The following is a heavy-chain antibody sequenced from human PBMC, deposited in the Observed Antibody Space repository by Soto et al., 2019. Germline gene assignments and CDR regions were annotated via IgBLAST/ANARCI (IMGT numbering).Heavy chain of an antibody. CDR1: GFTFSSYS. V-gene: IGHV3-21*01. J-gene: IGHJ3*02. CDR3: ASSISESDFDI. D-gene: IGHD3-9*01. Sequence: GGSLRLSCAAPGFTFSSYSMNWVRQAPGKGLEWVSSISSSSSYIYYADSVKGRFTISRDNAKNSLYLQMNSLRAEDTAVYYCASSISESDFDIWGQGTMVTVSS. CDR2: ISSSSSYI.